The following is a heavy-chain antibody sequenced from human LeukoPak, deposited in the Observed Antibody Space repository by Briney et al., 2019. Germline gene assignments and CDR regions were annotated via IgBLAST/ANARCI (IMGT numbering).Heavy chain of an antibody. CDR1: GGSISSSSYY. CDR2: IYYSGST. Sequence: SETLSLTCTVSGGSISSSSYYWGWLRQPPGTGLEWLGSIYYSGSTYYNPSLKSRVTISVDTSKNQFSLKLSSVTAADTAVYYCARHGIDIVATIREAFDIWGQGTMVTVSS. V-gene: IGHV4-39*01. CDR3: ARHGIDIVATIREAFDI. D-gene: IGHD5-12*01. J-gene: IGHJ3*02.